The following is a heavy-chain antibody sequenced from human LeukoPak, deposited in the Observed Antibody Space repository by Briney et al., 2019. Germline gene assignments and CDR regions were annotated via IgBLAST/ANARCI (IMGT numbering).Heavy chain of an antibody. CDR2: ISGDGGST. Sequence: GGSLRLSCAASGFTFDDYAMHWVRQAPGKGLEWVSLISGDGGSTYYADSVKGRFTISRDDSKNSLYLQMNSLRTEDTALYYXXKXAGXXXXYXXVWXKGTT. CDR1: GFTFDDYA. J-gene: IGHJ6*03. V-gene: IGHV3-43*02. CDR3: XKXAGXXXXYXXV.